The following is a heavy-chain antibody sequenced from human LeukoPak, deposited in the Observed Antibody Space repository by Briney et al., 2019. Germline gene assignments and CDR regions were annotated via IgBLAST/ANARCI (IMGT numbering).Heavy chain of an antibody. CDR1: GITFSSYG. CDR2: ISSTGGTT. V-gene: IGHV3-23*01. Sequence: GGSLRLSCAASGITFSSYGMSWVRPAPGKGLEWVSSISSTGGTTYYADSVKGRFTISRDNSKNTLYLQMNSLRAEDTAIYYCAKNGDRGACCTGGTCYPYFYYYMDVWGKGTTVTI. D-gene: IGHD2-15*01. CDR3: AKNGDRGACCTGGTCYPYFYYYMDV. J-gene: IGHJ6*03.